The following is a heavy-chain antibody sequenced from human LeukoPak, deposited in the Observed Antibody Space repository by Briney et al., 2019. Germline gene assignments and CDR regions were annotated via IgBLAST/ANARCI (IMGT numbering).Heavy chain of an antibody. CDR2: IYWDDDK. J-gene: IGHJ4*02. CDR3: AHTLGYYDSSGYYYFEDY. Sequence: SGPTLVKPTQTLTLTCTFSGFSLSTSGVGVGWIRQPPGKALEWLALIYWDDDKRYSPSLKSRLTITKDTSKNQVVLTMTNMDPVVTATYYCAHTLGYYDSSGYYYFEDYWGQGTLVTVSS. V-gene: IGHV2-5*02. D-gene: IGHD3-22*01. CDR1: GFSLSTSGVG.